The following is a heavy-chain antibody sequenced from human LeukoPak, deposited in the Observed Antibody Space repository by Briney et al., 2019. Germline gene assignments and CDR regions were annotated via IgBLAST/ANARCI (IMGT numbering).Heavy chain of an antibody. CDR3: AREAPLGYCSSTSCYEDY. D-gene: IGHD2-2*01. V-gene: IGHV4-34*01. CDR2: INNSGST. J-gene: IGHJ4*02. CDR1: GGSFSGYY. Sequence: SETLSLTCAVYGGSFSGYYWSWIRQPPGKGLEWIGEINNSGSTNYNPSLKSRVTISVDTSKNQFSLKLSSVTAADTAVYYCAREAPLGYCSSTSCYEDYWGQGTLVTVSS.